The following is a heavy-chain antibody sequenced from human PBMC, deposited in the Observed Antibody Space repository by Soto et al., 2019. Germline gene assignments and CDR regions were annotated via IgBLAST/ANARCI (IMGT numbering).Heavy chain of an antibody. Sequence: QVQLQESGPGLVKPSGTLSLTCAVSGDSMSSADWWSWVRQPPGKGLEWIGEIHHTGGINYHPSLRSRVTISVDMSKNQSSLNLSSVTAADPAVYFCVCNGYYSLAHWGQGTLVIVSP. CDR3: VCNGYYSLAH. J-gene: IGHJ4*02. CDR1: GDSMSSADW. D-gene: IGHD6-25*01. CDR2: IHHTGGI. V-gene: IGHV4-4*02.